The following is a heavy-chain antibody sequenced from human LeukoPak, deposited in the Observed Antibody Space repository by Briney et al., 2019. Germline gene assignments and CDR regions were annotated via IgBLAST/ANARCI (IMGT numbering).Heavy chain of an antibody. J-gene: IGHJ6*02. D-gene: IGHD6-19*01. CDR2: IIPILGIA. CDR3: ARNIVVAGNRGMDV. V-gene: IGHV1-69*04. Sequence: GASVKVSCKASGGTFSSYAISWVRQAPGQGLEWMGRIIPILGIANYAQKFQGRVTITADKSTSTAYMELSSLRSEDTAIYYCARNIVVAGNRGMDVWGQGTTVTVSS. CDR1: GGTFSSYA.